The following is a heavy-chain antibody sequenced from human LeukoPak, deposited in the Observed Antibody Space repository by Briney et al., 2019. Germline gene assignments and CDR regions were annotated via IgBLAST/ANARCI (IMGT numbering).Heavy chain of an antibody. CDR2: ISYDGSNK. J-gene: IGHJ4*02. CDR1: GFTFSSYG. V-gene: IGHV3-30*18. D-gene: IGHD1-1*01. Sequence: GRSLRLSCAASGFTFSSYGMHWVRQAPGKGLEWVAVISYDGSNKYYADSVKGRFTISRDNSKNTLYLQMNSLRAEDTAVYYCAKLVGTTSSLDYWGQGTLVTVSS. CDR3: AKLVGTTSSLDY.